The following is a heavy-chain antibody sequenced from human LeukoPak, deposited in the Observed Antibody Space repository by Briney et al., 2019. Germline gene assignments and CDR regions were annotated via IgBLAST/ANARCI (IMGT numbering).Heavy chain of an antibody. V-gene: IGHV3-21*01. D-gene: IGHD6-6*01. Sequence: GGSLRLSCAASGFTFSSYSMNWVRQAPGKGLEWVSSISSSSSYIYYADSVKGRFSISRDNAKNTLYLQMNSLRAEDTAVYYCARGLSGYASSLGYWGQGTLVTVSA. CDR3: ARGLSGYASSLGY. CDR2: ISSSSSYI. CDR1: GFTFSSYS. J-gene: IGHJ4*02.